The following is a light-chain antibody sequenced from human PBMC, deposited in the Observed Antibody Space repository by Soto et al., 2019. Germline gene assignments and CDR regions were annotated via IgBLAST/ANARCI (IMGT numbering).Light chain of an antibody. J-gene: IGKJ1*01. Sequence: DIQMTQSPSSLSTSVGDRVTITCQASQDINKYLNWYQQKPGKAPRLLIYDASNLETGVPSRFSGSRSGTDFSFTISSLQPEDIATYYCQQYDNLPWTFGQGTKVEIK. V-gene: IGKV1-33*01. CDR1: QDINKY. CDR2: DAS. CDR3: QQYDNLPWT.